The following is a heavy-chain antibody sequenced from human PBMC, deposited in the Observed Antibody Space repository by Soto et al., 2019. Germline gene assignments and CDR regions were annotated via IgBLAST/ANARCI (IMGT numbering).Heavy chain of an antibody. V-gene: IGHV4-39*01. CDR2: IYYSGST. D-gene: IGHD5-12*01. CDR3: ARQPVATRQYYFDY. J-gene: IGHJ4*02. Sequence: SETLSLPCTVSGGSISSSSYYWGWIRQPPGKGLEWIGSIYYSGSTYYNPSLKSRVTISVDTSKNQFSLKLSSVTAADTAVYYCARQPVATRQYYFDYWGQGTLFAVSS. CDR1: GGSISSSSYY.